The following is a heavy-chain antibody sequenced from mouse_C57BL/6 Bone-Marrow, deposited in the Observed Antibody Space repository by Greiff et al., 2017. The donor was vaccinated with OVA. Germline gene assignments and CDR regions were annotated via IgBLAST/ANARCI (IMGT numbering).Heavy chain of an antibody. CDR3: TRGYSNYYAMDY. J-gene: IGHJ4*01. Sequence: QVQLQQPGAELVRPGASVTLSCKASGYTFTDYEMHWVKQTPVHGLEWIGAIAPETGGTAYNQKFKGKAILTADKSSSTAYMELRSLTSEDSAVYYCTRGYSNYYAMDYWGQGTSVTVSS. V-gene: IGHV1-15*01. CDR1: GYTFTDYE. CDR2: IAPETGGT. D-gene: IGHD2-5*01.